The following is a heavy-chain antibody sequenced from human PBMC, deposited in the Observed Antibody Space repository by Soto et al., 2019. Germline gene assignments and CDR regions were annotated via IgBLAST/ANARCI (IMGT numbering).Heavy chain of an antibody. V-gene: IGHV1-18*01. CDR1: GYIFTSFA. Sequence: QLQLVQSGAEVKKPGASVKVSCKASGYIFTSFAINWVRQAPGQGLEWMGRSSAYVGNTKYAQKIQDRVSMTTNTSTRTAYMELRSLRSDDTAVYYCARGRRYSGYDLLGWFDPWGQGTLVTVSS. CDR2: SSAYVGNT. D-gene: IGHD5-12*01. CDR3: ARGRRYSGYDLLGWFDP. J-gene: IGHJ5*02.